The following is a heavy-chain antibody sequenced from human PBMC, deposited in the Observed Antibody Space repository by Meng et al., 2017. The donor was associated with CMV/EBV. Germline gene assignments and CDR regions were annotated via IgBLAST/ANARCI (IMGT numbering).Heavy chain of an antibody. Sequence: GGSLRLSCAASGFTFSSYSMNWVRQAPGKGLEWVSSSSSSSSYIYYADSVKGRFTISRDNAKNSLYLQMNSLRAEDTAVYYCARDRDYYDSSGPYWGQGTLVTVSS. CDR1: GFTFSSYS. D-gene: IGHD3-22*01. CDR3: ARDRDYYDSSGPY. CDR2: SSSSSSYI. V-gene: IGHV3-21*01. J-gene: IGHJ4*02.